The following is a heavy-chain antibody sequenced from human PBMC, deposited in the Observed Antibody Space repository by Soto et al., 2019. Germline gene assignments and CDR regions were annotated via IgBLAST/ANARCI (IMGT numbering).Heavy chain of an antibody. CDR2: ISFDGSNG. J-gene: IGHJ6*02. D-gene: IGHD1-26*01. Sequence: GVPLRLSWGGSGFTFSSYVMRWVRQAPGKGLEWVAAISFDGSNGYYGDSVKGRFTISRDNSKNTLYLQMNSLRPEDTAVYYRAKDGNWELLPSTGMDVWGQGTTVTVSS. V-gene: IGHV3-30*18. CDR3: AKDGNWELLPSTGMDV. CDR1: GFTFSSYV.